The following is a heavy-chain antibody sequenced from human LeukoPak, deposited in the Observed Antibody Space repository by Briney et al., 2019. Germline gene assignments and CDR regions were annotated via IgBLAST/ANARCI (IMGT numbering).Heavy chain of an antibody. J-gene: IGHJ5*02. CDR3: ARSPLSSGGYNWFDP. Sequence: SETLSLTCTVSGGSISSGSYYWSWIRQPAGKGLEWIGRIYTTGSTNYNPSLKSRVTISVDTSKNQFSLKLSSVTAADTAVYYCARSPLSSGGYNWFDPWGQGTLVTVFS. V-gene: IGHV4-61*02. D-gene: IGHD6-6*01. CDR1: GGSISSGSYY. CDR2: IYTTGST.